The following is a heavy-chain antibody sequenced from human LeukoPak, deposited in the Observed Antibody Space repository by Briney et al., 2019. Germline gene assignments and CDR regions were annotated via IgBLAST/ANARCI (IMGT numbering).Heavy chain of an antibody. V-gene: IGHV3-30*18. J-gene: IGHJ4*02. CDR2: ISYDGSNK. CDR1: GFTFSDYY. CDR3: AKDPYSSSWLIDY. D-gene: IGHD6-13*01. Sequence: GGSLRLSCAASGFTFSDYYMSWNRQAPGKGLEWVAVISYDGSNKYYADSVKGRFTISRDNSKNTLYLQMNSLRAEDTAVYYCAKDPYSSSWLIDYWGQGTLVTVSS.